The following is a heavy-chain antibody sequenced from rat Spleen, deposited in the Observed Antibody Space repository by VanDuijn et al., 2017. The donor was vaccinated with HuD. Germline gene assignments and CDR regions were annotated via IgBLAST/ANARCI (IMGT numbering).Heavy chain of an antibody. Sequence: EVQLVESGGGLVQPGRSLKLSCAASGFTFSDYGVAWVRQAPTTGLEWVATISYGDISGHSGTYYRDSVKGRFTISRDNAKSTLSLQMDSLRSEDTATYYCATRDNNYGYWGQGVMVTVSS. J-gene: IGHJ2*01. CDR3: ATRDNNYGY. V-gene: IGHV5-29*01. D-gene: IGHD1-10*01. CDR2: ISYGDISGHSGT. CDR1: GFTFSDYG.